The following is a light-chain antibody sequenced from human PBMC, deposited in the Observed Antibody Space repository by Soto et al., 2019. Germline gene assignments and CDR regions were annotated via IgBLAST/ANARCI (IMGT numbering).Light chain of an antibody. CDR1: SSDVGGYNY. V-gene: IGLV2-11*01. Sequence: QSALTQPRSVSGSPGQSVTISCTGTSSDVGGYNYVSWYQQHPGKAPKLMIYDVSKRPSGVPDRFSGSKSGNTASLTISGLQAEDVADYYCCSYAGSYTYAFGTGTNLTVL. CDR3: CSYAGSYTYA. CDR2: DVS. J-gene: IGLJ1*01.